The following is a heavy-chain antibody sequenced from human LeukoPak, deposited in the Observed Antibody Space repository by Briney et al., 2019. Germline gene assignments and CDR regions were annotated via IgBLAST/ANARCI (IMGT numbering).Heavy chain of an antibody. CDR2: TNSDGTTT. V-gene: IGHV3-74*01. Sequence: GGSLRLSCAASGFTFSSYWMHWVRQAPGKGLVCVSRTNSDGTTTTYADSVKGRFTISTDNAKNTLYLQMNSLRAEDTAVYYCAREGTDYYGMDVWGQGTTVTVSS. J-gene: IGHJ6*02. CDR1: GFTFSSYW. D-gene: IGHD1-1*01. CDR3: AREGTDYYGMDV.